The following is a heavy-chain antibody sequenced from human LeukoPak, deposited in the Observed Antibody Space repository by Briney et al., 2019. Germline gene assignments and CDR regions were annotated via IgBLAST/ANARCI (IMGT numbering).Heavy chain of an antibody. Sequence: GGSLRLSCAASGFTFSRNSMNWVRQAPGKGLEWVSSISTSSSYIYYADSVKGRFTISRDNAKNSLYLQMNSLRAEDTAVYYCAKGGQGGYNYPPTPYFDYWGQGTLVTVSS. CDR3: AKGGQGGYNYPPTPYFDY. CDR2: ISTSSSYI. J-gene: IGHJ4*02. V-gene: IGHV3-21*04. D-gene: IGHD5-24*01. CDR1: GFTFSRNS.